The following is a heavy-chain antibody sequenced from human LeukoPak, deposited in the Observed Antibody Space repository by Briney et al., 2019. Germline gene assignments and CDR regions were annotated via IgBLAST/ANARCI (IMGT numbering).Heavy chain of an antibody. V-gene: IGHV4-39*07. CDR3: ASTAVAANFMVRGAITETDDY. D-gene: IGHD3-10*01. J-gene: IGHJ4*02. CDR1: GGSISSSSYY. CDR2: IYYSGST. Sequence: PSETLSLTCTVSGGSISSSSYYWGWIRQPPGKGLEWIGSIYYSGSTYYNPSLKSRVTISVDTSKNQFSLKLSSVTAADTAVYYCASTAVAANFMVRGAITETDDYWGQGTLVTVSS.